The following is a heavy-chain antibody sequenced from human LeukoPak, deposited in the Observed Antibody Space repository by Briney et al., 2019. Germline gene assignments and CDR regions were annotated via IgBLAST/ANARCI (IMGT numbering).Heavy chain of an antibody. CDR3: ARSFYGSGSYQDY. CDR2: ISSSSSYI. D-gene: IGHD3-10*01. V-gene: IGHV3-21*01. CDR1: GFTFSSYS. J-gene: IGHJ4*02. Sequence: GGSLRLSCAASGFTFSSYSMNWVRQAPGKGLEWVSSISSSSSYIYYADSVKGRFTISRDNAKNSLYLRMNSLRAEDTAVYYCARSFYGSGSYQDYWGQGTLVTVSS.